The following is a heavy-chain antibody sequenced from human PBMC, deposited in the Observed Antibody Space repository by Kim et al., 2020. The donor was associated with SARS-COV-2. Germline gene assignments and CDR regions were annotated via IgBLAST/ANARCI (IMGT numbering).Heavy chain of an antibody. CDR3: AREGCSSTSCYDY. CDR1: GFTFSSYS. D-gene: IGHD2-2*01. V-gene: IGHV3-21*01. CDR2: ISSSSSYI. J-gene: IGHJ4*02. Sequence: GGSLRLSCAASGFTFSSYSMNWVRQAPGKGLEWVSSISSSSSYIYYADSVKGRFTISRDNAKNSLYLQMNSLRAEDTAVYYCAREGCSSTSCYDYWGQGTLVTGSS.